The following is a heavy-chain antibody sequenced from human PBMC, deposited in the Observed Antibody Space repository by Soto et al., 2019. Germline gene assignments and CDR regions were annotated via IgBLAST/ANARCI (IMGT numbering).Heavy chain of an antibody. CDR1: GFAFSTYG. CDR3: ARDTSSSYNYYYGMNV. J-gene: IGHJ6*02. V-gene: IGHV3-30*03. CDR2: ISYDGNEK. Sequence: PGGSLRLSCAATGFAFSTYGMHWVRQAPGKGREWVAAISYDGNEKYYADSLQGRFTISRDNSKNALYLQVNSLRGEDTAVYYCARDTSSSYNYYYGMNVWGQGTTVTVS. D-gene: IGHD2-2*01.